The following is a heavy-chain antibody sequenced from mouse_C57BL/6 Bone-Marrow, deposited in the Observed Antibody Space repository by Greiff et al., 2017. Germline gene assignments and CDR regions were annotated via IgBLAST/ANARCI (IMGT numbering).Heavy chain of an antibody. CDR2: ILPSIGRT. J-gene: IGHJ1*03. CDR1: DSEVFPIAY. Sequence: QVQLQQSGSELRSPGSSVKLSCKDFDSEVFPIAYMSWVRQKPGHGFEWIGGILPSIGRTIYGEKFEDKATLDADTLSNTAYLELNSLTSEDSAIYYCARRGVITTVVRYFDVWGTGTTVTVSS. CDR3: ARRGVITTVVRYFDV. D-gene: IGHD1-1*01. V-gene: IGHV15-2*01.